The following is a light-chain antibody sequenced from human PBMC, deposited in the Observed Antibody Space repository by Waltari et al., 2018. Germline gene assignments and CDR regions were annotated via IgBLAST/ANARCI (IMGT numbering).Light chain of an antibody. J-gene: IGLJ3*02. CDR3: CSYGGSYNWV. CDR1: NSDVGAYNF. CDR2: NVI. Sequence: QSALTQPRSVSGPPGQSVTISCTGTNSDVGAYNFVSWYQQHPGKAPKLIIYNVIERPSGVPDRFSGSKSGTTGSLTISGLQPEDEADYYCCSYGGSYNWVFGGGTKVTVL. V-gene: IGLV2-11*01.